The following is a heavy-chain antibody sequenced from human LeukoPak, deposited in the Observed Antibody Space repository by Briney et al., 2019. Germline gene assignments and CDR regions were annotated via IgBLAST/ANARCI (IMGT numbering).Heavy chain of an antibody. CDR1: GFTFSSYW. D-gene: IGHD2-2*01. CDR3: ARVRVSSKRFDY. Sequence: GGSLRLSCVASGFTFSSYWMSWVRQAPGKGLEWVANIKQDGSEKYYVDSVKGRFTISRDNAKNSLYLQMNSLRAEDTAVYYCARVRVSSKRFDYWGQGTLVTVSS. J-gene: IGHJ4*02. CDR2: IKQDGSEK. V-gene: IGHV3-7*01.